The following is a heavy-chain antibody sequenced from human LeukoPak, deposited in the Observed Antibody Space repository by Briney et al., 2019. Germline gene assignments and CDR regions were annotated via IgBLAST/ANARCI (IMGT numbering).Heavy chain of an antibody. CDR3: ARDANYYGSGSYAF. CDR1: GFTVSSSY. V-gene: IGHV3-66*01. CDR2: VYSGGNT. J-gene: IGHJ4*02. Sequence: PGGSLRLSCAASGFTVSSSYMSWVRQDPGRGLEWVSVVYSGGNTYYADSVKGRFTISRDNSKNTLYLQMNSLRAEDTAVYYCARDANYYGSGSYAFWGQGTLVTVSS. D-gene: IGHD3-10*01.